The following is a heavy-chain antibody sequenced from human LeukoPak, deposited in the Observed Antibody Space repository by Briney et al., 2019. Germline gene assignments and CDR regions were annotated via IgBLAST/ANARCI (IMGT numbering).Heavy chain of an antibody. CDR1: GFTFSTYA. J-gene: IGHJ4*02. CDR2: SIGPPSET. Sequence: GVSVRLPCAASGFTFSTYALTWVRQAPGKGLEWVSSIGPPSETYYAESVKGRFTIARDNSKDTVFLQLSGLRVEDTAVYYCVRDWRNGANCAGDCLESWGQGTLVIVSA. D-gene: IGHD2-21*02. V-gene: IGHV3-23*01. CDR3: VRDWRNGANCAGDCLES.